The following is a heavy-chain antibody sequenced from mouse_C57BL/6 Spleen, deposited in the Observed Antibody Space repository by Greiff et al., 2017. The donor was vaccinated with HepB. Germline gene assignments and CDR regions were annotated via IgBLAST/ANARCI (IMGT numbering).Heavy chain of an antibody. J-gene: IGHJ3*01. CDR1: GYSITSGYY. Sequence: VQLQQSGPGLVKPSQSLSLTCSVTGYSITSGYYWNWIRQFPGNKLEWMGYISYDGSNNYNPSLKNRISITRDTSKNQFFLKLNSVTTEDTATYYCAAGAHWGQGTLVTVSA. CDR3: AAGAH. V-gene: IGHV3-6*01. CDR2: ISYDGSN.